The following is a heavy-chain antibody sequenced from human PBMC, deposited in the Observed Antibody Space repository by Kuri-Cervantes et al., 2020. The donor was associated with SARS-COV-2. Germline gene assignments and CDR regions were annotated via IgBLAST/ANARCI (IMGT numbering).Heavy chain of an antibody. CDR3: ASGYSSRLDAFDT. CDR1: GFTFSSYS. J-gene: IGHJ3*02. V-gene: IGHV3-21*01. CDR2: ISSSSSYI. D-gene: IGHD6-13*01. Sequence: ETLSLTCAASGFTFSSYSMNWVRQAPGKGLEWVSSISSSSSYIYYADSVKGRFTISRDNAKNSLYLQMNSLRAEDTAVYYCASGYSSRLDAFDTWGQGTMVTVSS.